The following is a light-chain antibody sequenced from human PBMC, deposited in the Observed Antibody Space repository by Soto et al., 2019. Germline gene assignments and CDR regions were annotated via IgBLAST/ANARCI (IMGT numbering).Light chain of an antibody. CDR2: LGS. CDR1: QSLLHSDGYNY. V-gene: IGKV2-28*01. J-gene: IGKJ4*01. CDR3: MQALQTPLT. Sequence: DIVMTQSPLSLPVTPGEPASISCRSSQSLLHSDGYNYLDWYLQKPGQSPQVLMYLGSTRASGVPDRFSGSGSGTDFTLKISRVEAEDVGVYYCMQALQTPLTFGGGTKVEIK.